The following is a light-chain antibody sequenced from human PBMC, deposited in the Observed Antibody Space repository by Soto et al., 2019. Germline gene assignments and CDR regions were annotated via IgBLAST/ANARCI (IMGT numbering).Light chain of an antibody. CDR3: QQFNSYPIT. V-gene: IGKV1-13*02. CDR2: DAS. CDR1: QVISSA. Sequence: AIQFTQSPSSLSASVRDRVTITCRASQVISSALAWYQQKPGKAPKLLIYDASSLESGVPSRFSGSGSGTDFTLTISSLQPEDFATYYCQQFNSYPITFGQGTRLEIK. J-gene: IGKJ5*01.